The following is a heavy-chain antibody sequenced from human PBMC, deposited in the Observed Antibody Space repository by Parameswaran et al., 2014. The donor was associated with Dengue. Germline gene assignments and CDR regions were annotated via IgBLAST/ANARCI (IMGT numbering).Heavy chain of an antibody. D-gene: IGHD3-16*01. CDR3: AHWIGAWGMDV. CDR2: IYWNDDK. V-gene: IGHV2-5*01. J-gene: IGHJ6*02. Sequence: WIRQPPGKALEWLALIYWNDDKRYSPSLKSRLTITKDTSKNQVVLTMTNMDPVDTATYYCAHWIGAWGMDVWGQGTTVTVSS.